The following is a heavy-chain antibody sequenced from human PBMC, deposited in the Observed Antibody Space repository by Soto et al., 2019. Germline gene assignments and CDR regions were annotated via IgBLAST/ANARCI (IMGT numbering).Heavy chain of an antibody. Sequence: GSLRLSCAASGFTFSSYGMHWVRQAPGKGLEWVAVISYDGSNKYYADSVKGRFTISRDNSKNTLYLQMNSLRAEDTAVYYCAKEERQWPYYYYGMDVWGQGTTVTVSS. D-gene: IGHD6-19*01. CDR1: GFTFSSYG. CDR2: ISYDGSNK. V-gene: IGHV3-30*18. CDR3: AKEERQWPYYYYGMDV. J-gene: IGHJ6*02.